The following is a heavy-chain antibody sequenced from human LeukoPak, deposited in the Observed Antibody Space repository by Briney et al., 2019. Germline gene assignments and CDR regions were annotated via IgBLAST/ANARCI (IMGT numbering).Heavy chain of an antibody. D-gene: IGHD4-17*01. J-gene: IGHJ4*02. V-gene: IGHV1-2*02. CDR2: INPNSGT. CDR3: ARGKMNGDDFDY. Sequence: ASVKVSCKAPGYTFTGYYMHWVRQAPGQGLEWMGWINPNSGTNYAQKFQGRVTMTRDTSITTAYMELSSLRSDDTAVYYCARGKMNGDDFDYWGQGTLVTVSS. CDR1: GYTFTGYY.